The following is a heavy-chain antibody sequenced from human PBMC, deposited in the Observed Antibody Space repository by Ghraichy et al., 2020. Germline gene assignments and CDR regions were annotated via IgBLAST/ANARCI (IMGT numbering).Heavy chain of an antibody. CDR2: IKTDGTST. J-gene: IGHJ4*02. Sequence: GGSLRLSCAASGFTFSGYWMHWVRQAPGKGLVWVSRIKTDGTSTDYADSVKGRFTISRDNAKNTLFLQMNSLRAEDAAVYYCVRDGHRWNFDLWGQGILVTDSS. V-gene: IGHV3-74*01. D-gene: IGHD2-15*01. CDR1: GFTFSGYW. CDR3: VRDGHRWNFDL.